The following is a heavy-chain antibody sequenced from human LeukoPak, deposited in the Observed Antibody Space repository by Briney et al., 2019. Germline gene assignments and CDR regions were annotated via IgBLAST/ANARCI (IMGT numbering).Heavy chain of an antibody. Sequence: ASVKVSCKASGYTFTSYYMHWVRQAPGQGLEWMGIINPSGGSTSYAQKFQGRVTMTRDTSTSTVYMELSSLKSEDTAVYYCARVSDMITFGGAVYYYMDVWGKGTTVTISS. D-gene: IGHD3-16*01. CDR3: ARVSDMITFGGAVYYYMDV. V-gene: IGHV1-46*01. J-gene: IGHJ6*03. CDR1: GYTFTSYY. CDR2: INPSGGST.